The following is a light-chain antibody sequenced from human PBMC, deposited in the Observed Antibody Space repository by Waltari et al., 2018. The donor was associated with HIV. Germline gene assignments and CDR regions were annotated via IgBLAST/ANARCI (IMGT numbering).Light chain of an antibody. CDR2: WGS. J-gene: IGKJ3*01. CDR1: STVLSPSNNQNY. V-gene: IGKV4-1*01. Sequence: DIVLTQSPHSLAVSLGERVTITCNSSSTVLSPSNNQNYLVWYQHKSRQSPKLIMKWGSARQSGVPDRFRGSGSGTDFSLTISSLETEDAAVYYCQQFYAAPLTFGQGTRV. CDR3: QQFYAAPLT.